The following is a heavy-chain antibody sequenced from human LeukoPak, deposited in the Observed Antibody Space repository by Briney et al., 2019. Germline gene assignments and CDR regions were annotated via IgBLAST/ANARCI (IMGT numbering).Heavy chain of an antibody. J-gene: IGHJ6*03. CDR2: INSSNSTI. CDR3: TRVGETATTAAIIRKYSYYYYYMDV. CDR1: GFTFSSYS. V-gene: IGHV3-48*01. Sequence: PGGSLRLSCAASGFTFSSYSMNWVRQAPGKGLEWVSYINSSNSTIYYAHSVKGRFTISRDNAKNSLYLQMSSLRAEDTAVYYCTRVGETATTAAIIRKYSYYYYYMDVWGKGNTVTVSS. D-gene: IGHD4-11*01.